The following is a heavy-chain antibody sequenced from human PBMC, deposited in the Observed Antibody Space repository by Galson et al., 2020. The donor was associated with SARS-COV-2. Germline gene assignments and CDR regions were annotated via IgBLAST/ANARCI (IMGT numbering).Heavy chain of an antibody. CDR2: IYYSGST. V-gene: IGHV4-59*08. Sequence: ASETLSLTCTVSGGSISSYYWSWIRQPPGKGLEWIGYIYYSGSTNYNPSLKSRVTISVDTSKNQFSLKLSSVTAADTAVYYCARVPPWSRNWYFDLWGRGTLVTVSS. CDR1: GGSISSYY. J-gene: IGHJ2*01. CDR3: ARVPPWSRNWYFDL. D-gene: IGHD2-8*02.